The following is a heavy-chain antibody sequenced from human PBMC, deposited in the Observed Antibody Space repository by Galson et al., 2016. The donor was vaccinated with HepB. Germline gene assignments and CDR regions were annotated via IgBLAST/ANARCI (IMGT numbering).Heavy chain of an antibody. CDR1: GFAFSNYW. CDR2: INGAGSST. J-gene: IGHJ6*02. V-gene: IGHV3-74*01. Sequence: LSCAASGFAFSNYWMHWVRQVPGKGLVWVSRINGAGSSTNYADSVKGRFTISRDNAKNTLYLQMNSLRVEDAAVYYCAILSVDVVLVMNGVDVWGQGTTVTVSS. D-gene: IGHD5-12*01. CDR3: AILSVDVVLVMNGVDV.